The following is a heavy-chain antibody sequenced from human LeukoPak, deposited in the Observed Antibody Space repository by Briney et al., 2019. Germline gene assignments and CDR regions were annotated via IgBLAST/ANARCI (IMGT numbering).Heavy chain of an antibody. V-gene: IGHV4-34*01. CDR3: ARLPGTRARTKGGSVCTDY. Sequence: SSETLSLTCAVYGGSFSGYYWSWIRQPPGKGLEWIGEINHSGSTNYNPSLKSRVTISVDTSKNQFSLKLSSVIAADTAVYYCARLPGTRARTKGGSVCTDYWGQGTLVTVSS. CDR1: GGSFSGYY. CDR2: INHSGST. J-gene: IGHJ4*02. D-gene: IGHD3-16*02.